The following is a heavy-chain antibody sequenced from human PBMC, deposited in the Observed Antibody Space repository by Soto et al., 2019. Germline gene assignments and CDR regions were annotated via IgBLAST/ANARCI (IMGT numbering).Heavy chain of an antibody. Sequence: QVQLVQSGAEVKKPGASLKVSCKASGYTFTTYGLSWVRQAPGQGLEWMGWISVYNGNTHYARAFEGRVTMTTDTSTSTAYMELRSLRSDDTAVYYCARDREAARPGWFDPXGQGTXXTVSS. CDR3: ARDREAARPGWFDP. V-gene: IGHV1-18*04. D-gene: IGHD6-6*01. J-gene: IGHJ5*02. CDR1: GYTFTTYG. CDR2: ISVYNGNT.